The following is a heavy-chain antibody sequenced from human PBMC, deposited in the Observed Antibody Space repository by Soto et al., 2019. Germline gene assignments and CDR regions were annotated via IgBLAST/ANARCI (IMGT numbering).Heavy chain of an antibody. V-gene: IGHV3-53*04. D-gene: IGHD3-3*01. CDR3: ARDRSGYPPYMDV. Sequence: GGSLRLSCVASGFIVSSNYMSWVRQAPGKGLEWVSVIYSGGSTYYADSVKGRFTISRHNSKNTLYLQMNSLRAEDTAVYYCARDRSGYPPYMDVWGKGPTVTVSS. CDR2: IYSGGST. J-gene: IGHJ6*03. CDR1: GFIVSSNY.